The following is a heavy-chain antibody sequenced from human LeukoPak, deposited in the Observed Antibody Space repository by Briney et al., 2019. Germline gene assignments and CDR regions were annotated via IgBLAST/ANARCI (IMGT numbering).Heavy chain of an antibody. V-gene: IGHV1-18*01. CDR2: ISAYNGNT. D-gene: IGHD2-2*03. CDR1: GYTFTSYG. CDR3: ARMDIVVVPAAMGYYYYYYMDV. J-gene: IGHJ6*03. Sequence: GASVKASCKASGYTFTSYGISWVRQAPGQGLEWMGWISAYNGNTDYAQKLQGRVTMTTDTSTSTAYMELRSLRSDDTAVYYCARMDIVVVPAAMGYYYYYYMDVWGKGTTVTVSS.